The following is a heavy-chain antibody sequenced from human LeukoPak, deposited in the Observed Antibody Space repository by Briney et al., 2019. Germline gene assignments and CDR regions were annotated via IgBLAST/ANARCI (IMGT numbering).Heavy chain of an antibody. CDR1: GFTFSDYY. V-gene: IGHV3-11*01. D-gene: IGHD3-22*01. Sequence: GGSLRLSCAASGFTFSDYYMSRIRQAPGKGLEWVSYISSSGSTIYYADSVKGRFTISRDNAKNSLYLQMNSLRAEDTAVYYCARDKSASSSGYYGAFDYWGQGTLVTVSS. J-gene: IGHJ4*02. CDR3: ARDKSASSSGYYGAFDY. CDR2: ISSSGSTI.